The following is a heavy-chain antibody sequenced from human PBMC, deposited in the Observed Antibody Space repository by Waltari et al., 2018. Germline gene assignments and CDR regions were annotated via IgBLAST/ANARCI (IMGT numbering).Heavy chain of an antibody. CDR2: IIPIFGTA. CDR3: AREGTMVRGVIIRSYGMDV. V-gene: IGHV1-69*01. Sequence: QVQLVQSGAEVKKPGSSLKVSCKASGGTFSSYAISWVRQAPGQGLEWMGGIIPIFGTANYAQKFQGRVTITADESTSTAYMELSSLRSEDTAVYYCAREGTMVRGVIIRSYGMDVWGQGTTVTVSS. CDR1: GGTFSSYA. D-gene: IGHD3-10*01. J-gene: IGHJ6*02.